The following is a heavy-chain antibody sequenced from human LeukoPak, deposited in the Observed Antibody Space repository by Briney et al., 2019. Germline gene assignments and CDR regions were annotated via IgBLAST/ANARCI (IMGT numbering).Heavy chain of an antibody. V-gene: IGHV3-11*06. D-gene: IGHD2-2*01. CDR3: ARDGRYCSSTSCYGNQYYYYGMDV. J-gene: IGHJ6*02. Sequence: SVKGRFTISRDNAKNSLYLQMNSLRAEDTAVYYCARDGRYCSSTSCYGNQYYYYGMDVWGQGTTVTVSS.